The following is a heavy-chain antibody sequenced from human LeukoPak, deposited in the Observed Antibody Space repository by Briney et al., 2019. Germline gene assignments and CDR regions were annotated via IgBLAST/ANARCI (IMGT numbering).Heavy chain of an antibody. Sequence: GGSLRLSCAASGFTFSSYAMSWVRQAPGKGLEWVSAISGSVGSTYYADSVKGRFTISRDNSKNTLYLQMNSLRAEDTAVYYCAKNPGSYRLQHDYWGQGTLVTVSS. CDR1: GFTFSSYA. CDR2: ISGSVGST. V-gene: IGHV3-23*01. J-gene: IGHJ4*02. D-gene: IGHD3-16*02. CDR3: AKNPGSYRLQHDY.